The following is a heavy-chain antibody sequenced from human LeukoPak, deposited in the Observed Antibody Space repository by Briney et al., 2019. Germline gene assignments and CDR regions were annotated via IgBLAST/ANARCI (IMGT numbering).Heavy chain of an antibody. CDR1: GFTFSNAW. V-gene: IGHV3-15*01. J-gene: IGHJ4*02. CDR2: IKSKTDGWTT. CDR3: TTDWQSGYGLLLWFGEYIDY. D-gene: IGHD3-10*01. Sequence: GGSLRLSCAASGFTFSNAWMSWVRQAPGKGLEWVGRIKSKTDGWTTDYAAPVKGRFTISRDDSKNTLYLQMNSLKTEDTAVYYCTTDWQSGYGLLLWFGEYIDYWGQGTLVTVSS.